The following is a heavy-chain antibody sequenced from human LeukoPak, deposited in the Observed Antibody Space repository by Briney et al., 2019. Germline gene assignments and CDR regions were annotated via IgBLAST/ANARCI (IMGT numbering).Heavy chain of an antibody. CDR2: INHSGGT. J-gene: IGHJ4*02. Sequence: SETLSLTCAVYGGSFIGYDWTWIRQPPGKGLEWIGEINHSGGTNYNPSLKSRVTISVDTSKNQFSLKLSSVTAADTAVYYCARSHPDYYDSSGYLFDYWGQGTLVTVSS. D-gene: IGHD3-22*01. CDR1: GGSFIGYD. CDR3: ARSHPDYYDSSGYLFDY. V-gene: IGHV4-34*01.